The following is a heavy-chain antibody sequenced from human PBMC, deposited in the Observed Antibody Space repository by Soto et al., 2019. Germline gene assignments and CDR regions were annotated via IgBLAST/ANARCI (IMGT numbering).Heavy chain of an antibody. CDR1: GDPIDTGGYY. Sequence: SETLSLTCTVSGDPIDTGGYYWSWIRQHPGQGLEWIGYIHQSGTTFYNPSLRSRVAISLHPTKNQFSLELTSVTAADTALYYCARDSSGYGPPLDYWGQGTLVTVSS. CDR3: ARDSSGYGPPLDY. D-gene: IGHD3-22*01. V-gene: IGHV4-31*02. CDR2: IHQSGTT. J-gene: IGHJ4*02.